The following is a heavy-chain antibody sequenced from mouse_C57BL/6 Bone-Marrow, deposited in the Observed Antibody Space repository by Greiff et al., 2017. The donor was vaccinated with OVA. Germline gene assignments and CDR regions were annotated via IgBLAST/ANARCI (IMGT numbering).Heavy chain of an antibody. CDR3: ARLYYYGSSSWFAY. CDR1: GFTFSDYG. V-gene: IGHV5-15*01. Sequence: EVKLVESGGGLVQPGGSLKLSCAASGFTFSDYGMAWVRQAPRKGPEWVAFISNLAYSSYYADTVTGRFTISRENAKNTLYLEMSSLRSEDTAMYYCARLYYYGSSSWFAYWGQGTLVTVSA. J-gene: IGHJ3*01. CDR2: ISNLAYSS. D-gene: IGHD1-1*01.